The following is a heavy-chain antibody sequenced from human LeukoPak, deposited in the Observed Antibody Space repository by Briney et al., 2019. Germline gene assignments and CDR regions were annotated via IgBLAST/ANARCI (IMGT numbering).Heavy chain of an antibody. V-gene: IGHV3-7*01. CDR1: GFTFSSLW. CDR2: INQDGGTT. Sequence: PGGSLRLSCAASGFTFSSLWMSWVRQAPGRGPEWVANINQDGGTTYYVASGKGRFTISRDNAKNSLSLQMRSLRAEDTAGYYWTKDRQGPNQYHMDVWGKGTPVTVSS. J-gene: IGHJ6*03. CDR3: TKDRQGPNQYHMDV.